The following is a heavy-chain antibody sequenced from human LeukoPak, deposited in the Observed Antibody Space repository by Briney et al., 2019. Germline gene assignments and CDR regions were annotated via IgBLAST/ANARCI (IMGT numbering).Heavy chain of an antibody. D-gene: IGHD6-13*01. CDR2: ISGSGGST. J-gene: IGHJ4*02. CDR1: GFPLSSYA. Sequence: GGSLRLSCAVSGFPLSSYAMSWVRQAPGKGLEWVSAISGSGGSTYYADSVKGRFTISRDNSKNTLYLQMNSLRAEDTAVYYCAKDLIAAAGTPNYWGQGTLVTVSS. V-gene: IGHV3-23*01. CDR3: AKDLIAAAGTPNY.